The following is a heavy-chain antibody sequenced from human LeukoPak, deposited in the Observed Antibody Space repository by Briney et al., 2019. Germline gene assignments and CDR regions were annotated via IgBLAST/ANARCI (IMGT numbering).Heavy chain of an antibody. CDR2: IYYSGST. V-gene: IGHV4-31*03. CDR1: GGSISSGGYY. D-gene: IGHD2-2*01. J-gene: IGHJ4*02. Sequence: SETLSLTCTVSGGSISSGGYYWSWIRQHPGKGLEWIGYIYYSGSTYYNPSLKSRVTISVDTSKNQFSLKLSSVTAADTAVYYCARENKGLTSPLYYFDYWGQGTLVTVSS. CDR3: ARENKGLTSPLYYFDY.